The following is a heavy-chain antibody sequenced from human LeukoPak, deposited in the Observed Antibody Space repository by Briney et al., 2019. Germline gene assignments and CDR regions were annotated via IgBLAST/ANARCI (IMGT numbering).Heavy chain of an antibody. V-gene: IGHV4-4*07. CDR3: ARDRNYDHAFDI. J-gene: IGHJ3*02. CDR1: GGSISTYY. CDR2: IYTSGST. D-gene: IGHD3-22*01. Sequence: PSETLSLTCTVSGGSISTYYWSWIRQPAGKGLGWIGRIYTSGSTNYNPSLKSRVTMSVDTSKNQFSLKLSSVTAADTAIYFCARDRNYDHAFDIWGQGTMVTVSS.